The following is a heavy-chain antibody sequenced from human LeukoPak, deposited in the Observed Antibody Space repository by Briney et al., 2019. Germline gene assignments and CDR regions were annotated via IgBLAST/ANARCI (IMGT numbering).Heavy chain of an antibody. CDR3: ASWGTASAYFDY. CDR1: GGTFSSYA. Sequence: SVKVSCKAPGGTFSSYAISWVRQAPGQGLEWMGGIIPIFGTANYAQKFQGRVTITADESTSTAYMELSSLRSEDTAVYYCASWGTASAYFDYWGQGTLVTVSS. CDR2: IIPIFGTA. D-gene: IGHD3-16*01. V-gene: IGHV1-69*13. J-gene: IGHJ4*02.